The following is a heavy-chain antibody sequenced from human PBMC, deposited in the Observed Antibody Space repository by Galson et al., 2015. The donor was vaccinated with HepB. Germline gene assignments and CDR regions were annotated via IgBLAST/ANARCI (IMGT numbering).Heavy chain of an antibody. J-gene: IGHJ2*01. D-gene: IGHD3-9*01. CDR1: GFTFSSYA. Sequence: SLRLSCAASGFTFSSYALSWVRQAPGKGLEWVSAISGSSGSTYYTDSVKGRFTIFRDNSKNTLYLQMNSLRAEDTAVYYCAREDRDYDILTGSGYFDLWGRGTLVTVSS. CDR2: ISGSSGST. V-gene: IGHV3-23*01. CDR3: AREDRDYDILTGSGYFDL.